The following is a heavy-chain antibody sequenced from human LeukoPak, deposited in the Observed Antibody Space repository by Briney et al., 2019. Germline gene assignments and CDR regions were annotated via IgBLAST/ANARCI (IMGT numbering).Heavy chain of an antibody. Sequence: ASVKVSCKASGYTFTSYDINWVRQATGQGLEWMGWMNPNSGNTGYAQKFQGRVTITRNTSISTAYMELSSLRSEDTAVYYCFADSSGYQGQFDYWGQGTLVTVSS. V-gene: IGHV1-8*03. CDR3: FADSSGYQGQFDY. J-gene: IGHJ4*02. CDR2: MNPNSGNT. CDR1: GYTFTSYD. D-gene: IGHD3-22*01.